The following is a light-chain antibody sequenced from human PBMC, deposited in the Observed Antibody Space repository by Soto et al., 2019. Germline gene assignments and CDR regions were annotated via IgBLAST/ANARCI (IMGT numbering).Light chain of an antibody. CDR3: GSYTGTIYV. CDR2: EVS. Sequence: QSALTQPASVSGSPGQSITISCTGTSGDVGVYKFVSWYQQHPGKAPKLIIYEVSNRPSGVSSRFSGSMSGNTASLTISGLQAEDEADYYCGSYTGTIYVLGNGTKVNVL. CDR1: SGDVGVYKF. J-gene: IGLJ1*01. V-gene: IGLV2-14*01.